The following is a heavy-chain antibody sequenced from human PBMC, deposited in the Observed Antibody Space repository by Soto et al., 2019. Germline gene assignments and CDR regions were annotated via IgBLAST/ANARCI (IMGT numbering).Heavy chain of an antibody. CDR1: GYTFTSYA. D-gene: IGHD2-8*01. V-gene: IGHV1-3*01. CDR3: ARGYCTNGVCVYYYYYMDV. Sequence: ASVKVSCKASGYTFTSYAMHWVRQAPGQRLEWMGWINAGNGNTKYSQKFQGRVTITRDTSASTAYMELSSLRSEDTAVYYCARGYCTNGVCVYYYYYMDVWGKGTTVTVSS. J-gene: IGHJ6*03. CDR2: INAGNGNT.